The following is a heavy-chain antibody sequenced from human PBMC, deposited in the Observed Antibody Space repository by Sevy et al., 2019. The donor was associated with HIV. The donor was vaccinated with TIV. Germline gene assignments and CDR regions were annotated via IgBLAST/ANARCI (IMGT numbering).Heavy chain of an antibody. CDR3: ATPLPSGWYEGTGGYFDL. CDR1: GGSISSSSYY. J-gene: IGHJ2*01. Sequence: ETLSLTCTISGGSISSSSYYWGWIRQPPGKGLEWMGSLYSTGATSYNPSLESRVTVSADTSRNRFYLKLDSVSAADTAVYYCATPLPSGWYEGTGGYFDLWGRGTLVTVS. D-gene: IGHD6-19*01. V-gene: IGHV4-39*01. CDR2: LYSTGAT.